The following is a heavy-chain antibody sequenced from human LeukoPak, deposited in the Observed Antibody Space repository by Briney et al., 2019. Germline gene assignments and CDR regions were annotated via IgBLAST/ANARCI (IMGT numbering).Heavy chain of an antibody. CDR3: ARSTRRQNDPFDI. Sequence: PGGSLRLSCAASGFTFSSYSVNWVRQAPGKGLEWVSSISERSSYIYYADSMKGRFTISRDNAKNSLYLQMNSLRAEDTAVYYCARSTRRQNDPFDIWGQGTVVTVSP. J-gene: IGHJ3*02. CDR2: ISERSSYI. CDR1: GFTFSSYS. V-gene: IGHV3-21*01.